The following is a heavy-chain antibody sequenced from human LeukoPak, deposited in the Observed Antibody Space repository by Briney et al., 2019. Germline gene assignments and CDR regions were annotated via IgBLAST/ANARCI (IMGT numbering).Heavy chain of an antibody. J-gene: IGHJ4*02. CDR2: IYTSGST. Sequence: SETLSLTCTVSGGSISSYYWSWIRQPAGKGLEWIGRIYTSGSTNYNPSLKSRVTMSVDTSKNQFSLKLSSVTAADTAVYYCARINCSGGSCYSNFDYWGQGTLVTVSP. V-gene: IGHV4-4*07. CDR1: GGSISSYY. D-gene: IGHD2-15*01. CDR3: ARINCSGGSCYSNFDY.